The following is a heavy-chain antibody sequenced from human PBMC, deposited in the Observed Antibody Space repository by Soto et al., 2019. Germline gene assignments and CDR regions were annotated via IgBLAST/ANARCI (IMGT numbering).Heavy chain of an antibody. D-gene: IGHD2-15*01. CDR2: IWYDGSNK. CDR3: ARDLESDIVVVVAALDY. V-gene: IGHV3-33*01. Sequence: QVQLVESGGGVVQPGRSLRLSCAASGFTFSSYGMHWVRQAPGKGLEWVAVIWYDGSNKYYADSVKGRFTISRDNSKNTLYLQMNSLSAEDTAVYYCARDLESDIVVVVAALDYWGQGTLVTVSS. CDR1: GFTFSSYG. J-gene: IGHJ4*02.